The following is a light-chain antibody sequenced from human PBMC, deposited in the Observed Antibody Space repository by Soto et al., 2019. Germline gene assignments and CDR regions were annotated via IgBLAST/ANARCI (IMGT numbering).Light chain of an antibody. CDR3: SLYTSSSTYV. J-gene: IGLJ1*01. CDR1: SSDVGGYNY. CDR2: GVT. V-gene: IGLV2-14*01. Sequence: QSALTQPASVSGSPGQSITMSCTGTSSDVGGYNYVSWYQQHPGKAPKLMIYGVTNRPSGVSNRFSCFTSGNTSSLTISGLQAEDEADYYCSLYTSSSTYVFGTGTKVTVL.